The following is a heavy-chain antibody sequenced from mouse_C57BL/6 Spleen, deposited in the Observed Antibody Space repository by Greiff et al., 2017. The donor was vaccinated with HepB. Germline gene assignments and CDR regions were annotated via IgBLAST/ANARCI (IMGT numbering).Heavy chain of an antibody. CDR2: INYDGSST. CDR3: ARDQDVYYFDY. D-gene: IGHD3-2*02. V-gene: IGHV5-16*01. Sequence: EVQRVESEGGLVQPGSSMKLSCTASGFTFSDYYMAWVRQVPEKGLEWVANINYDGSSTYYLDSLKSRFIISRDNAKNILYLQMSSLKSEDTATYYCARDQDVYYFDYWGQGTTLTVSS. CDR1: GFTFSDYY. J-gene: IGHJ2*01.